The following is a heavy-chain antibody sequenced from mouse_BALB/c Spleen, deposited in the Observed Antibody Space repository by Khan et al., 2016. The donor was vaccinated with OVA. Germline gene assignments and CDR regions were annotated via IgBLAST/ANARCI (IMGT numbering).Heavy chain of an antibody. CDR1: GFTFSNYD. V-gene: IGHV5-6-3*01. CDR3: ARMARTIN. CDR2: INSNGGST. J-gene: IGHJ2*01. Sequence: EVQLVESGGGLVQPGGSLKLSCAASGFTFSNYDMSWVRQTPDKRLELVATINSNGGSTYYPDSVKGRFTISRDNAKNTLYLQMSSLKSEDTAMYYCARMARTINWGQGTTLTVSS.